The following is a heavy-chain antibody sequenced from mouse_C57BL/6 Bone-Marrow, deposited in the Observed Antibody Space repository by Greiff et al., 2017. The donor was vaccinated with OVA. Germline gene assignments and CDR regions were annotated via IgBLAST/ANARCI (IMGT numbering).Heavy chain of an antibody. CDR3: ARDGYYAK. CDR1: GYAFTNYF. J-gene: IGHJ3*02. D-gene: IGHD2-3*01. V-gene: IGHV1-54*01. CDR2: INPGSGGT. Sequence: QVQLKQSGAGLVRPGTSLRVSCTASGYAFTNYFIEWVRQRPGQGLEWIGVINPGSGGTNYNEPFQGKAPLTADKSSSTSYMQLSSLTSGDSAVYVCARDGYYAKWGQGTLVTVSA.